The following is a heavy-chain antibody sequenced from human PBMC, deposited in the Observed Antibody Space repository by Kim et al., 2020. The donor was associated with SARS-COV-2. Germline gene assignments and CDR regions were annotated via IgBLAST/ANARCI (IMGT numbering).Heavy chain of an antibody. CDR3: SRGISAVGRHWFDP. D-gene: IGHD6-13*01. V-gene: IGHV3-72*01. J-gene: IGHJ5*02. Sequence: AASVKGRFTITRDDSKNSLYLQMKSLKTADTALYYCSRGISAVGRHWFDPWGQGTLVTVSS.